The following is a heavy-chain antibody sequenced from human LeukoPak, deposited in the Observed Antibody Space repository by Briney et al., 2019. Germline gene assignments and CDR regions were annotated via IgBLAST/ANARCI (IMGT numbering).Heavy chain of an antibody. CDR3: ARVPYYGDYSYSFDE. CDR1: NDSFRSYH. D-gene: IGHD4-17*01. J-gene: IGHJ4*02. CDR2: INDSGTT. V-gene: IGHV4-59*01. Sequence: SETLSLTCIVSNDSFRSYHWNWVRQSPGKGLEWIADINDSGTTNYNPSLKSRVTISRDTSKNQFSLKLSSVTAADTAVYYCARVPYYGDYSYSFDEWGQGTLVTVSS.